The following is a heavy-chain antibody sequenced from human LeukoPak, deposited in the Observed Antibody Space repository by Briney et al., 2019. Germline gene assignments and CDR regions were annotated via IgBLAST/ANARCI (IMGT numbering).Heavy chain of an antibody. J-gene: IGHJ4*02. V-gene: IGHV4-4*02. CDR3: AGNLGRGADY. CDR2: IYHSEST. Sequence: PSGTLSLTCAVSGGSISSSNWWSWVRQPPGKWLEWIGEIYHSESTNYNPSLKSRVTISVDTSKNQFSLKLSSVTAADTAVYYCAGNLGRGADYWGQGTLVTVSS. CDR1: GGSISSSNW. D-gene: IGHD3-10*01.